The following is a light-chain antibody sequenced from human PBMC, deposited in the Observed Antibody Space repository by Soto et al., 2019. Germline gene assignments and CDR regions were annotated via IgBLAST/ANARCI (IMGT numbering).Light chain of an antibody. Sequence: DIVLTQSPGTLSLSPGERATLSCRASQSVNSNYLAWYQQKPGQAPRLLIYGAFNRATGIPARFSGSGSGTDFTLTISSLEPEDFAVYYCQQRNIWPPVTFGQGTRLEIK. V-gene: IGKV3-11*01. J-gene: IGKJ5*01. CDR1: QSVNSNY. CDR2: GAF. CDR3: QQRNIWPPVT.